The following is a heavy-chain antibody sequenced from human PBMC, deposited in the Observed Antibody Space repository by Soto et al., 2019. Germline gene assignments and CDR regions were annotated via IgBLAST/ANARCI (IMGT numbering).Heavy chain of an antibody. J-gene: IGHJ6*02. CDR1: SGSISSSSYY. Sequence: QLQLQESGPGLVKPSETLSLTCTVSSGSISSSSYYWGWIRQPPGKGLEWIGSIYYSGSTYYNPSLKSRVTISVDTSKNQFSLKLSSVTAADTAVYYCASLDYYGSGSYYRNYYYYGMDVWGQGTTVTVSS. V-gene: IGHV4-39*01. CDR3: ASLDYYGSGSYYRNYYYYGMDV. D-gene: IGHD3-10*01. CDR2: IYYSGST.